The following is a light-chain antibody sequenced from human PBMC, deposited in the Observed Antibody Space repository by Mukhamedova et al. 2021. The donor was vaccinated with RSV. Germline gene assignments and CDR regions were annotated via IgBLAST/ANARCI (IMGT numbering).Light chain of an antibody. CDR1: SSDVGAYNY. J-gene: IGLJ1*01. CDR3: CSHSSSSTLYV. V-gene: IGLV2-14*03. CDR2: DVS. Sequence: ISCTGTSSDVGAYNYVSWYQQHPDKAPKLVILDVSNRPSGVSNRFSGSKSGNTASLTISGLQAEDEADYYCCSHSSSSTLYVFG.